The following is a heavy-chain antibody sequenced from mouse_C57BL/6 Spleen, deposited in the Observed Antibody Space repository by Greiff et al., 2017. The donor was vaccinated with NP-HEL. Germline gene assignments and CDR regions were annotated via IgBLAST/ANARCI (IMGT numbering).Heavy chain of an antibody. CDR1: GYTFTDYY. J-gene: IGHJ4*01. D-gene: IGHD1-1*01. V-gene: IGHV1-26*01. Sequence: EVQLQQSGPELVKPGASVKISCKASGYTFTDYYMNWVKQSHGKSLEWIGDINPNNGGTSYNQKFKGKATLTVDKSSSTAYMELRSLTSEDSAVYYCARITTVRAMDYWGQGTSVTVSS. CDR3: ARITTVRAMDY. CDR2: INPNNGGT.